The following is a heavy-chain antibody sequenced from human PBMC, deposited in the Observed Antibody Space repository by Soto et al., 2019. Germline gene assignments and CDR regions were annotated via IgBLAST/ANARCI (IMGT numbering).Heavy chain of an antibody. CDR3: ARARNRYFDY. Sequence: QVQVQESCPGLVRPSESLSLTCNVSGGSMTTGSYFWSWIRQPPGKGLEWIGYVFRSGSINYSPSFKSRVTISIDTSKNQFSLMLKSVTAADTAVYFCARARNRYFDYWGQGALVTVSS. CDR1: GGSMTTGSYF. J-gene: IGHJ4*02. V-gene: IGHV4-61*01. CDR2: VFRSGSI. D-gene: IGHD1-1*01.